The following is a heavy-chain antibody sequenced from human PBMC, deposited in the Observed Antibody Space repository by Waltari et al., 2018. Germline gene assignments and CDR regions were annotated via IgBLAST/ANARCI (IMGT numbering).Heavy chain of an antibody. CDR1: AFNFGTSS. J-gene: IGHJ5*02. CDR2: INSDGGFT. V-gene: IGHV3-23*01. Sequence: EVQLLESGGGLVQPGGSLRLSCAASAFNFGTSSMSWVRQTPGKGLEWVPSINSDGGFTPYADSVKGRFTISRDNSRNTLFLQMNSLRAEDTAVYYCAKGAQTAWFDPWGQGTLVTVSS. CDR3: AKGAQTAWFDP.